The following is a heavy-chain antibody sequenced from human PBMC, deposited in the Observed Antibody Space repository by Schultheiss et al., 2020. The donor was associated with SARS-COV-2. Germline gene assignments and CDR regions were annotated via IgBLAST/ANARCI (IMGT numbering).Heavy chain of an antibody. CDR3: AKDASHSIAAAGTDFDY. Sequence: GGSLRLSCAASGFTFSNAWMSWVRQAPGKGLEWVGRIRSKANSYATAYAASVKGRFTISRDDSKNTAYLQMNSLRAEDTALYYCAKDASHSIAAAGTDFDYWGQGTLVTVSS. D-gene: IGHD6-13*01. CDR2: IRSKANSYAT. J-gene: IGHJ4*02. CDR1: GFTFSNAW. V-gene: IGHV3-73*01.